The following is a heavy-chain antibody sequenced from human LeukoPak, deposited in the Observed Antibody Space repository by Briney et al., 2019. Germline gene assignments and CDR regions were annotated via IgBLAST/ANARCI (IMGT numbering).Heavy chain of an antibody. D-gene: IGHD2-2*01. J-gene: IGHJ5*02. CDR1: GYTFTSYD. CDR2: MNPNSGNT. Sequence: GASVKVSCKASGYTFTSYDINWVRQATGQGLEWMGWMNPNSGNTGYAQKFQGRVTMTRNTSISTAYMELSSLRSEDTAVYYCARGVPAAMRGPRYWFDPWGQGTLVTVSS. CDR3: ARGVPAAMRGPRYWFDP. V-gene: IGHV1-8*01.